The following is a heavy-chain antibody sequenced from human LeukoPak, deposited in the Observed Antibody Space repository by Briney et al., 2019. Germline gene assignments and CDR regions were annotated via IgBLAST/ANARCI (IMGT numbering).Heavy chain of an antibody. D-gene: IGHD2-15*01. V-gene: IGHV1-2*02. CDR2: INPNTGDT. CDR1: GYTFTAYY. J-gene: IGHJ4*02. CDR3: ASYPRYVSTPPFDY. Sequence: ASVKVSCKASGYTFTAYYLHWVRQAPGQRLEWMGWINPNTGDTESAQNFQGRVTMTRDTTISTAYLELTRLTSDDTAVYYCASYPRYVSTPPFDYWGQVTLVTVSS.